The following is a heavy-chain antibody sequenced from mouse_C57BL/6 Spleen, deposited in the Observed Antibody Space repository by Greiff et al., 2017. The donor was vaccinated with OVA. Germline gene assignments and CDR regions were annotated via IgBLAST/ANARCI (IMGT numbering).Heavy chain of an antibody. CDR1: GFTFSSYG. V-gene: IGHV5-6*02. J-gene: IGHJ2*01. D-gene: IGHD1-1*01. CDR3: AKHTLLCPSDYFDY. CDR2: ISSGGSYT. Sequence: EVMLVESGGDLVKPGGSLKLSCAASGFTFSSYGMSWVRQTPDKRLEWVATISSGGSYTYYPDSVKGRFTISRDNAKNTLYLQMSMLKSEDTSMYSCAKHTLLCPSDYFDYWGQGTTLTVSS.